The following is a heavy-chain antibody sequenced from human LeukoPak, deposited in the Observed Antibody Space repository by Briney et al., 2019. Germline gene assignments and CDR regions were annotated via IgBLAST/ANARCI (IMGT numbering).Heavy chain of an antibody. CDR1: GFTFSNAW. Sequence: PGGSLRLSCAASGFTFSNAWMSWVRQAPGKGLEWVSAISGSGGTTYYADSVKGRFTSSRGNSKNTLYLQMNSLRAEDTAVYYCAKKGEFYYYGMDVWGQGTTVTVSS. D-gene: IGHD3-10*01. V-gene: IGHV3-23*01. J-gene: IGHJ6*02. CDR2: ISGSGGTT. CDR3: AKKGEFYYYGMDV.